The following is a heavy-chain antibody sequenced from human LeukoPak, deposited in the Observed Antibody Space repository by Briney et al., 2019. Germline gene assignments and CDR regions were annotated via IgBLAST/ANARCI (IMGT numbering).Heavy chain of an antibody. D-gene: IGHD5-18*01. CDR1: GFTFSSYS. V-gene: IGHV3-21*01. CDR3: ARRGYSYGHFDY. J-gene: IGHJ4*02. Sequence: GGSLRLSCAASGFTFSSYSMNWVRQAPGKGLEWVSSISSSSSYIYCADSVKGRFTISRDNAKNSLYLQMNSLRAEDTAVYYCARRGYSYGHFDYWGQGTLVTVSS. CDR2: ISSSSSYI.